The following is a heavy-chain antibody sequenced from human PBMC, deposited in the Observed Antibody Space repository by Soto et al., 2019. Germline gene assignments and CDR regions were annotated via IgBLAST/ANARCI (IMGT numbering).Heavy chain of an antibody. V-gene: IGHV3-11*01. J-gene: IGHJ6*02. CDR3: ASQSYSSSWYYYYYGMDV. D-gene: IGHD6-13*01. CDR1: GFTFSDYY. CDR2: ISSSGSTI. Sequence: QVQLVESGGGLVKPGGSLRLSCAASGFTFSDYYMSWIRQAPGKGLEWVSYISSSGSTIYYADSVKGRFTISRDNAKNSLYLQMNSLRAEDTAVYYCASQSYSSSWYYYYYGMDVWGQGTTVTVSS.